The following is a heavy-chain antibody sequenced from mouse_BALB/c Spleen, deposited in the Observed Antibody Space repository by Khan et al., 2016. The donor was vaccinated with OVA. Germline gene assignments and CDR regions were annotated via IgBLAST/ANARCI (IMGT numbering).Heavy chain of an antibody. Sequence: VQLQQPGAELVRPGALVKLSCKASGFNIKDCYIHWVKQRPEQGLEWIGWIDPENGNTIYDPKFQGKATITAETSSNTAYLQLSSLTSEDTAVYYCARDGYSPWFAYWGQGTLVTVSA. CDR1: GFNIKDCY. V-gene: IGHV14-1*02. CDR3: ARDGYSPWFAY. J-gene: IGHJ3*01. CDR2: IDPENGNT. D-gene: IGHD2-3*01.